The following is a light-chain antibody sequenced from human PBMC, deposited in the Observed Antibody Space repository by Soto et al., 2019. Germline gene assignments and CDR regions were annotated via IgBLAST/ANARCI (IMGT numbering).Light chain of an antibody. Sequence: QSALTQPASVSGSPGQSITISCTGTSSDVGGYNYVSWYQQHPGKAPKLMIYDVSNRPSGVSNRFSGSKSGNTASLTISRLQAEDEADYYCSSYTSSSLGVFGGGTELTGL. CDR3: SSYTSSSLGV. CDR1: SSDVGGYNY. CDR2: DVS. J-gene: IGLJ2*01. V-gene: IGLV2-14*01.